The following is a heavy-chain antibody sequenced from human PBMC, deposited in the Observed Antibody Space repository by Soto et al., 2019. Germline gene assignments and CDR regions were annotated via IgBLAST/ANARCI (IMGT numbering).Heavy chain of an antibody. Sequence: GGSLRLSCAASGFTSSSYGMHWVRQAPGKGLEWVAVISYDGSNKYYADSVKGRFTISRDNSKNTLYLQMNSLRAEDTAVYYCAKDSGYDSGYYFDYWGQGTLVTVSS. D-gene: IGHD3-3*01. CDR2: ISYDGSNK. CDR1: GFTSSSYG. J-gene: IGHJ4*02. CDR3: AKDSGYDSGYYFDY. V-gene: IGHV3-30*18.